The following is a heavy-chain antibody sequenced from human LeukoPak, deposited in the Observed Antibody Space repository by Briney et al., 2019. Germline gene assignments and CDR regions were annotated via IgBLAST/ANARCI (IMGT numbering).Heavy chain of an antibody. V-gene: IGHV3-74*01. CDR2: INSDGSST. Sequence: QPGGSLRLSCAASGFTFSSYWMHWVRQAPGKGLVWVSRINSDGSSTSYADSVKGRFTISRDNAKNTLYPQMNSLRAEDTAVYYCAREGDDWNDNWFDPWGQGTLVTVSS. CDR1: GFTFSSYW. CDR3: AREGDDWNDNWFDP. J-gene: IGHJ5*02. D-gene: IGHD1-1*01.